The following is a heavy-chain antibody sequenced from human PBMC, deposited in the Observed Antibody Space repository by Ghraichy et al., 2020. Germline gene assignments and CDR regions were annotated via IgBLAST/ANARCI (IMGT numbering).Heavy chain of an antibody. J-gene: IGHJ6*02. CDR2: INWNGGGT. V-gene: IGHV3-20*01. CDR3: ARASDYDRGGYYYCMDV. CDR1: GFTFDDYG. D-gene: IGHD5-12*01. Sequence: LSLTCAASGFTFDDYGMSWVRQAPGKGLEWVSGINWNGGGTGYADSVKGRFTISRDNAKNSLYLQMNSLRAEDTALYHCARASDYDRGGYYYCMDVWGQGTTVTVSS.